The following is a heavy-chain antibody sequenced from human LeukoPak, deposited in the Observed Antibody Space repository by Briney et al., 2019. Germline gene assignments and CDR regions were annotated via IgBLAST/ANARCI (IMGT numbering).Heavy chain of an antibody. CDR2: INHSGST. Sequence: SETLSLTCAVYGGSFSGYYWSWIRQPPGKGLEWIGEINHSGSTNYNPSLKSRVTISVDTSKNQFSLKLSSVTAADTAVYYCARDPYCSGGSCYSWFDPWGQGTLVTVSS. V-gene: IGHV4-34*01. J-gene: IGHJ5*02. CDR3: ARDPYCSGGSCYSWFDP. CDR1: GGSFSGYY. D-gene: IGHD2-15*01.